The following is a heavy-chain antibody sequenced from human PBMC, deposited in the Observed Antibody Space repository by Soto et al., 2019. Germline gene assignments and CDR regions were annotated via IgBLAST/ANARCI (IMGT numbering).Heavy chain of an antibody. D-gene: IGHD3-22*01. V-gene: IGHV1-69*01. CDR3: ARDPTYYYDSSGYYLRWY. J-gene: IGHJ4*02. Sequence: QVQLVQSGAEVKKPGSSVKVSCKASGGTFSSYAISWVRQAPGQGLEWMGGSIPIFGTANYAQKFQGRVTITADESTSTAYMELSSLRSEDTAVYYCARDPTYYYDSSGYYLRWYWGQGTLVTVSS. CDR2: SIPIFGTA. CDR1: GGTFSSYA.